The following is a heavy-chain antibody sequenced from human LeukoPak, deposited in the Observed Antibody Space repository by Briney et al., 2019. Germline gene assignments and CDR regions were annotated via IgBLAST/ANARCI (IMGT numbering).Heavy chain of an antibody. J-gene: IGHJ4*02. CDR3: AREERYSSSWYYY. Sequence: SETLSLTCTVSGGSISSYYWRWIRQPPGKGLEWIGYIYYSGSTNYNPSLKSRVTMSVDPSKNQFSLKLSSVTAADTAVYYCAREERYSSSWYYYWGQGTLVTVSS. V-gene: IGHV4-59*12. CDR1: GGSISSYY. D-gene: IGHD6-13*01. CDR2: IYYSGST.